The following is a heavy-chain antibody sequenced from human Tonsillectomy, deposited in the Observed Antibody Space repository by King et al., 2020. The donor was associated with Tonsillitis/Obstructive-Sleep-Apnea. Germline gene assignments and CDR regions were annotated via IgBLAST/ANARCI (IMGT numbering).Heavy chain of an antibody. CDR2: ISAYNGNT. CDR3: ARGXLYYYGXGRPXY. Sequence: VQLVESGAEVKKPGASVKVSCTASGYTFTSYGISWVRQAPGQGLEWMGWISAYNGNTNYAQKLQGRVTMTTDTSTRTAYMELRSLRSDDTAVYYCARGXLYYYGXGRPXYWGXXTLVTVSX. CDR1: GYTFTSYG. V-gene: IGHV1-18*01. J-gene: IGHJ4*02. D-gene: IGHD3-10*01.